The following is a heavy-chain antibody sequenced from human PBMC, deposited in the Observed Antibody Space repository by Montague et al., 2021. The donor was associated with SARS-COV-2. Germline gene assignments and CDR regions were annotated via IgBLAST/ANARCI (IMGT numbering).Heavy chain of an antibody. CDR2: IHYSGST. V-gene: IGHV4-59*08. Sequence: SETLSLTCTVSGGSISSYYWSWIWQPPGKGLEWIGYIHYSGSTNSNPSLKSRVPISVDTSTNQFSLKLSLVTAAATAAYYCARAGSGGFSFYFYYGIDVWGQGTTVTVSS. CDR3: ARAGSGGFSFYFYYGIDV. D-gene: IGHD3-10*01. CDR1: GGSISSYY. J-gene: IGHJ6*02.